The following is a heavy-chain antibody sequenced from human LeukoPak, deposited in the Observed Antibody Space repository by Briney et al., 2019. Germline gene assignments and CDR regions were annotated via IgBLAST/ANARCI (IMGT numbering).Heavy chain of an antibody. CDR3: ARGVAAAGTADY. CDR2: INPNSGGT. Sequence: ASVKVSCKASGYTFTGYYMHWVRQSPGQGLEWMGWINPNSGGTNYAQKFQGRVTMTRDTSISTAYMELSRLRSDDTAVYYCARGVAAAGTADYWGQGTLVTVSS. J-gene: IGHJ4*02. CDR1: GYTFTGYY. D-gene: IGHD6-13*01. V-gene: IGHV1-2*02.